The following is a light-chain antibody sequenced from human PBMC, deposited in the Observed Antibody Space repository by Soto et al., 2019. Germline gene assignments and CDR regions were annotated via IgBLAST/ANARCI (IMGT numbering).Light chain of an antibody. CDR2: EVE. CDR1: SSDVGGYHY. V-gene: IGLV2-8*01. J-gene: IGLJ1*01. CDR3: LSYGGSNHYV. Sequence: LAQPPSASESPGQSVTISCTGTSSDVGGYHYVSWYQHHPGRAPKLLFYEVEKRPPGVPGRFSGSKSGNTASLTVSGLQADDEADYYCLSYGGSNHYVFGNGTKVTVL.